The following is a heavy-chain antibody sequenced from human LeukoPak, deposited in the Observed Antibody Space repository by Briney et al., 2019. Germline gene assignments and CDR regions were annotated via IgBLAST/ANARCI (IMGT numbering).Heavy chain of an antibody. V-gene: IGHV3-23*01. CDR3: ARAGGYSGYDLSFDY. CDR2: ISGSGGST. J-gene: IGHJ4*02. D-gene: IGHD5-12*01. Sequence: GGSLRLSCAASGFTFSSYAMSWVRQAPGKGLEWVSAISGSGGSTYYADSVKGRFTISRDNAKNSLYLQMNSLRAEDTAVYYCARAGGYSGYDLSFDYWGQGTLVTVSS. CDR1: GFTFSSYA.